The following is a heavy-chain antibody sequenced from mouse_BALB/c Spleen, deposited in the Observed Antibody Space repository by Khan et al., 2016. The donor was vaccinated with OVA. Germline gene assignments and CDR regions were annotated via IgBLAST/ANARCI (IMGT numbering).Heavy chain of an antibody. CDR3: ARKDYYDYDPFPY. D-gene: IGHD2-4*01. Sequence: DVHLVESGPGLVKPSQSLSLTCTVTGYSITSEYTWNWIRQFPGNKLEWMGFISYSGNTRYNPSLKSRISITRDTSKNQFFLQLNSVTSEDTATXYCARKDYYDYDPFPYWGQGTLVTVSA. V-gene: IGHV3-2*02. CDR2: ISYSGNT. CDR1: GYSITSEYT. J-gene: IGHJ3*01.